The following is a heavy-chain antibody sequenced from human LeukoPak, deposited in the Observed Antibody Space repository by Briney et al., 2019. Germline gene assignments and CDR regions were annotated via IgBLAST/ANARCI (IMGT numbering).Heavy chain of an antibody. Sequence: ASVKVSCKASGGTFSSYAISWVRQAPGQGLEWMGGIIPIFGTANYAQKFQGRVTITADESTSTAYMELSSLRSKDTAVYYCASRGNSNWFDPWGQGTLVTVSS. CDR2: IIPIFGTA. V-gene: IGHV1-69*13. CDR1: GGTFSSYA. D-gene: IGHD4-23*01. CDR3: ASRGNSNWFDP. J-gene: IGHJ5*02.